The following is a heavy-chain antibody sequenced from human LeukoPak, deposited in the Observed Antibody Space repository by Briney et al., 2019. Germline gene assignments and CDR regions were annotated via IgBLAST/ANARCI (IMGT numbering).Heavy chain of an antibody. D-gene: IGHD6-19*01. Sequence: GGALRLSCAASGVTFSSYAMNWVRQAPGKGLEWLSAISGSGGNTYYADSVKGGVTISRDNSKNTTLYLQMNSLRAEDTAIYYCAKRGSGWDYFDYWGQGTLVSVSS. CDR3: AKRGSGWDYFDY. CDR1: GVTFSSYA. J-gene: IGHJ4*02. V-gene: IGHV3-23*01. CDR2: ISGSGGNT.